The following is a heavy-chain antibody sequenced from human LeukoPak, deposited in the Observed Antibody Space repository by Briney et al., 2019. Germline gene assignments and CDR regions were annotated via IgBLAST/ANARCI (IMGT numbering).Heavy chain of an antibody. V-gene: IGHV5-51*01. J-gene: IGHJ5*02. CDR2: IYPGDSDT. CDR3: ARHRAIGVRGVPWVGPNWFDP. CDR1: GYSFTSYW. D-gene: IGHD3-10*01. Sequence: GESPKISCKGSGYSFTSYWIGWVRQMPGKGLEWMGIIYPGDSDTRYSPSFQDQVTISADKSISTAYLQWSSLKASDTAMYYCARHRAIGVRGVPWVGPNWFDPWGQGTLVTVSS.